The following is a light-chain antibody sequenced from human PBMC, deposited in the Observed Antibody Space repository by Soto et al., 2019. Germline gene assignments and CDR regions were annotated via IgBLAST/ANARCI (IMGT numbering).Light chain of an antibody. CDR1: QPISTY. J-gene: IGKJ1*01. V-gene: IGKV1-5*03. CDR3: QFYNSYSRT. CDR2: KAY. Sequence: DIQMTQSPSSLSASEGDRVIITCRASQPISTYLNWFQQKPGKDPNLLIYKAYTLEGGVPSRFSGSGSGTQFTLTITSLQPDDFATYYCQFYNSYSRTFGQGNKVDI.